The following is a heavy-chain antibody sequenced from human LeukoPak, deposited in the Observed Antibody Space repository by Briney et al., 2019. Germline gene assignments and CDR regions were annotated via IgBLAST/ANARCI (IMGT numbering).Heavy chain of an antibody. CDR2: ISSSGSTI. V-gene: IGHV3-48*03. CDR3: ARASGLRFLEWAFDY. Sequence: GGSLRLSCAASGFTFSSYEMNWVRQAPGKGLEWVSYISSSGSTIYYADSVKGRFTISRDNAKNTLYLQMNSLRAEDTAVYYCARASGLRFLEWAFDYWGQGTLVTVSS. CDR1: GFTFSSYE. J-gene: IGHJ4*02. D-gene: IGHD3-3*01.